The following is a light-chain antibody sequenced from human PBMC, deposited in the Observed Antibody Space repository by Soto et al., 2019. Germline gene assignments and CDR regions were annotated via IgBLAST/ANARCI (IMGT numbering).Light chain of an antibody. Sequence: EIELTQSPGTLSLSPGERATLSSRASQSVSRSQLAWYQQKTGQAPRLLIYGVSTRATGIPARFTGSGSGTEFILTITSLQSEDSAVYYCQEYNTWPWTFGQGTKVDIK. CDR2: GVS. V-gene: IGKV3-15*01. CDR1: QSVSRS. J-gene: IGKJ1*01. CDR3: QEYNTWPWT.